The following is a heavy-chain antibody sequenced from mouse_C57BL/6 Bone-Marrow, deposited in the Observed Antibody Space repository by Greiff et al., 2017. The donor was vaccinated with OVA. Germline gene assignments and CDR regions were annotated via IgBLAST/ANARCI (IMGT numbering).Heavy chain of an antibody. CDR3: ARGGKLGRRFAY. CDR2: IHPNSGST. J-gene: IGHJ3*01. CDR1: GYTFTSYW. V-gene: IGHV1-64*01. Sequence: VQLQQSGAELVKPGASVKLSCKASGYTFTSYWMHWVKQRPGQGLEWIGMIHPNSGSTNYNEKFKSKATLTVDKSSSTAYMQLSSLTSEDSAVYYCARGGKLGRRFAYWGQGTLVTVSA. D-gene: IGHD4-1*01.